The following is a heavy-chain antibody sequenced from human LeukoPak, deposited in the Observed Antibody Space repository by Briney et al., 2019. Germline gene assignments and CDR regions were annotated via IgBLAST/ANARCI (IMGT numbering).Heavy chain of an antibody. J-gene: IGHJ4*02. CDR2: INSDGSST. CDR3: ARGGGINYGGNGDY. D-gene: IGHD4-23*01. V-gene: IGHV3-74*01. Sequence: GGSLRLSCAASGFTFSSYWMHWVRQAPGTGLVWVSRINSDGSSTRYADSVKGRFTISRDNAKNTLYLQMNSLRAEDTAVYYCARGGGINYGGNGDYWGQGTLVTVSS. CDR1: GFTFSSYW.